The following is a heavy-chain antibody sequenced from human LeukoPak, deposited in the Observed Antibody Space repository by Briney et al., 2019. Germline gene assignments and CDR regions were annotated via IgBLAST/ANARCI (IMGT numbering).Heavy chain of an antibody. CDR1: GFSFSTYW. V-gene: IGHV3-7*01. D-gene: IGHD6-13*01. CDR3: ARDPGSSSFDL. CDR2: IDRDCSVR. J-gene: IGHJ4*02. Sequence: GGSLRLSCSASGFSFSTYWMIWVRQTPETGLDFVANIDRDCSVRKYMDSLRDRSPISRDNAKKSMYLEINSLRAGDTAVYYCARDPGSSSFDLWGRGALVTVSS.